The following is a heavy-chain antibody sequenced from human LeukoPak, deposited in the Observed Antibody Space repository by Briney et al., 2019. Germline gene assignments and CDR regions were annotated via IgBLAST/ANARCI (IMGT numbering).Heavy chain of an antibody. CDR2: ISGSGGST. CDR1: GFTFTSYA. J-gene: IGHJ5*02. CDR3: AKDSSLGAFDWFDP. Sequence: RRSLRLSCAASGFTFTSYAMSWVRQAPGKGLEWVSAISGSGGSTYYADSVKGRFTISRDNSKNTLYLQMNSLRAEDTAVYYCAKDSSLGAFDWFDPWGQGTLVTVSS. V-gene: IGHV3-23*01. D-gene: IGHD6-6*01.